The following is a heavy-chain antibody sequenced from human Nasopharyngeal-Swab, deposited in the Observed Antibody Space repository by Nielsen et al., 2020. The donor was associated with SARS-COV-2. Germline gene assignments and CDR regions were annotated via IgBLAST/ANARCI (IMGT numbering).Heavy chain of an antibody. CDR2: FDPEDGET. Sequence: ASVKVSCKVSGYTLTELSMHWVRQAPGKGLEWMGGFDPEDGETIYAQKFQGRVTMTGDTSTDTAYMELSSLRSEDTAVYYCATGFAITMVRGVRYYYYGMDVWGQGTTVTVSS. D-gene: IGHD3-10*01. CDR1: GYTLTELS. CDR3: ATGFAITMVRGVRYYYYGMDV. V-gene: IGHV1-24*01. J-gene: IGHJ6*02.